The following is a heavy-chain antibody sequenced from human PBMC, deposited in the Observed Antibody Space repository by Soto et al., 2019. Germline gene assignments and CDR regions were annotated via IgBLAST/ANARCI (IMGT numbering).Heavy chain of an antibody. D-gene: IGHD3-16*01. Sequence: GGSLRLSCAAYGFSFSSYGMLWVCQAPGKGLEWVARIWYDGSKKYYADSVEGRFTISRDNSKNTLYLQMNSLRAEDTAVYCCAAAFGEEWGQGT. J-gene: IGHJ4*02. V-gene: IGHV3-33*01. CDR2: IWYDGSKK. CDR1: GFSFSSYG. CDR3: AAAFGEE.